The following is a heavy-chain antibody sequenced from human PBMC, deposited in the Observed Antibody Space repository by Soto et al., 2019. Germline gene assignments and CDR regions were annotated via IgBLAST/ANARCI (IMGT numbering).Heavy chain of an antibody. Sequence: QVQLQESGPGLVKPSQTLSLTCTVSGGSISSGGYYWSWIRQHPGKGLEWIGYIYYSGSTYYNPSLNSRVTISVDTFKTHLSLKLSSVTAADTAVYYCAISSTSAISFDYWGQGTLVTVSS. V-gene: IGHV4-31*03. CDR2: IYYSGST. CDR1: GGSISSGGYY. CDR3: AISSTSAISFDY. D-gene: IGHD2-2*01. J-gene: IGHJ4*02.